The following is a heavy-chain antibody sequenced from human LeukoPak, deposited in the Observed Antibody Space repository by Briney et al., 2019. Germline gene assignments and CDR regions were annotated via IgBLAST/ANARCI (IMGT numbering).Heavy chain of an antibody. CDR3: ARDPRSGYDYGYSYFDY. CDR2: ISSNGGST. V-gene: IGHV3-64*01. Sequence: GGSLRLSCAASGFTFSGYAMHWVRQAPGKGLEYVSAISSNGGSTYYANSVKGRFTISRDNSKNTLYLQMGSLRAEDMAVYYCARDPRSGYDYGYSYFDYWGQGTLVTVSS. CDR1: GFTFSGYA. D-gene: IGHD5-12*01. J-gene: IGHJ4*02.